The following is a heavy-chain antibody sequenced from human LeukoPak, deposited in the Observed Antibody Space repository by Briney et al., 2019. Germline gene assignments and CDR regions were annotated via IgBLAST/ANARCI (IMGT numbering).Heavy chain of an antibody. CDR1: GFTFSRYG. J-gene: IGHJ4*02. CDR2: ISYDGSNK. Sequence: GGSLRLSCAASGFTFSRYGMHWVRQASGKGLEWVALISYDGSNKYYADSVKGRFTISRDNSKNTLYLQMNSLRPEDTAVYYCAKGDPYGSGSYPVDYWGQGTLVTVSS. CDR3: AKGDPYGSGSYPVDY. V-gene: IGHV3-30*18. D-gene: IGHD3-10*01.